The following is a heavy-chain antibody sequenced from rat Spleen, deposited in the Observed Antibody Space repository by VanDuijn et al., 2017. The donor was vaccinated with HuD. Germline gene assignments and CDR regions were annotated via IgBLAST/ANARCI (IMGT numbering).Heavy chain of an antibody. CDR3: ARHWGY. D-gene: IGHD4-6*01. CDR2: ITTGGAIT. V-gene: IGHV5-25*01. Sequence: EVQLVESGGGLVQPGRSMSLSCAASGFIFSNYYMVWVRQAPTKGLEWVASITTGGAITSYRDSVKGRFTISRDTAKSTLSLQMDSLRSEDTATYYCARHWGYWGQGVMVTVSS. J-gene: IGHJ2*01. CDR1: GFIFSNYY.